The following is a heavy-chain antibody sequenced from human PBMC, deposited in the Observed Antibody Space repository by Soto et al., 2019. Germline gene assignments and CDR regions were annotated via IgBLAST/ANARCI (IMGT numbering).Heavy chain of an antibody. CDR3: ARLINSGYCSDY. D-gene: IGHD3-22*01. Sequence: GESLKSSCKGSGYSFISHWIGWVRQMPGKGLEWMGIIYPGDSDTRYSPSFQGQVTISADKSINTAYLQWSSLKASDTAMYYCARLINSGYCSDYWGQGTLVTVSS. V-gene: IGHV5-51*01. CDR1: GYSFISHW. J-gene: IGHJ4*02. CDR2: IYPGDSDT.